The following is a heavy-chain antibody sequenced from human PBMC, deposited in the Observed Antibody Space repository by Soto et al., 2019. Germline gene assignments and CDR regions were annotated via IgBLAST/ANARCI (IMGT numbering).Heavy chain of an antibody. CDR3: ARVVPAAMYYYYGMDV. CDR2: LSYDGSNK. CDR1: GFTFSTYA. V-gene: IGHV3-30*03. J-gene: IGHJ6*02. Sequence: QVQLVESGGGVVQPGRSLRLYCAASGFTFSTYAMHWVRQAPGKGLEWGAVLSYDGSNKYYADSVKGRFTISRDNSKNPLYLQMNNLRTEDTAVYYCARVVPAAMYYYYGMDVWGQGTTVTVSS. D-gene: IGHD2-2*01.